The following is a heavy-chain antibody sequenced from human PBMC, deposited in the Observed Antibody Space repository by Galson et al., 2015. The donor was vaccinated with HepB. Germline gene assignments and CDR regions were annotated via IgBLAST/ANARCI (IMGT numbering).Heavy chain of an antibody. V-gene: IGHV3-15*07. J-gene: IGHJ4*02. CDR1: GFTLTNAW. Sequence: SLRLSCAASGFTLTNAWMKWVRQAPGKGLEWVGRLKSKASGGTTDYAAHMKGRFTISRDDSKNTLFLEMNSLKPEDTAVYYCTAFRDTSNYRLDYWGQGTLVTVSS. D-gene: IGHD3-9*01. CDR2: LKSKASGGTT. CDR3: TAFRDTSNYRLDY.